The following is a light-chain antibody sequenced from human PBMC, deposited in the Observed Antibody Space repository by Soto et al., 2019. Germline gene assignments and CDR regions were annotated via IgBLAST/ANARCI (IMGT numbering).Light chain of an antibody. CDR3: QQRTNWPRSFT. J-gene: IGKJ3*01. Sequence: EIVLTQSPATLSVSPGERATLSCRASQSVSRNLAWYQQKPGQAPRLLIYDTSKRATGIPARFSGSGSGTDFTLTISSLEPEDFAVYYCQQRTNWPRSFTFGPGTKVDIK. V-gene: IGKV3-11*01. CDR1: QSVSRN. CDR2: DTS.